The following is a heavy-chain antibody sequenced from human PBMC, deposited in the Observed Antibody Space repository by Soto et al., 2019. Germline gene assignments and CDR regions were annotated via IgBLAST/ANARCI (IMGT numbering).Heavy chain of an antibody. Sequence: SEPLSLTCTVSGGSISSYYWSWIRQPPGKGLEWIGYIYYSGSTNYNPSLKSRVTISVDTSKNQFSLKLSSVTAADTAVYYCARHIQGGLGIIWFDPWGQGTLVTVSS. D-gene: IGHD7-27*01. CDR2: IYYSGST. CDR1: GGSISSYY. J-gene: IGHJ5*02. CDR3: ARHIQGGLGIIWFDP. V-gene: IGHV4-59*08.